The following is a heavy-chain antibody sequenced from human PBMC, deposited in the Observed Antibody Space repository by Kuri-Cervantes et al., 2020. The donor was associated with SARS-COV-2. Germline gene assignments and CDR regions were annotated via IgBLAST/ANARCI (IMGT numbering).Heavy chain of an antibody. V-gene: IGHV4-30-4*08. CDR2: IYYSGST. Sequence: SETLSLTCTVSGGSISSSSYYWGWIRQPPGKGLEWIGYIYYSGSTYYNPSLKSRVTISVDTSKNQFSLKLSSVTAADTAVYYCAREGDDGGFDYWGQGTLVTVSS. D-gene: IGHD1-1*01. CDR1: GGSISSSSYY. CDR3: AREGDDGGFDY. J-gene: IGHJ4*02.